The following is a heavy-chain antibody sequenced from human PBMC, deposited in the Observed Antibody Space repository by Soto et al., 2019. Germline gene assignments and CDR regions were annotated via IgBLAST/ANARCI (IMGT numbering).Heavy chain of an antibody. Sequence: ASVKVSSKTSGFTFSNSAVQWVRQARGQLLEWMGWIVVGSGNTNYEQKFQERVTITRDMSTSTVHMELSSMRSEDTAVYSCAAELSSGGSCRSLDIWG. J-gene: IGHJ3*02. CDR3: AAELSSGGSCRSLDI. CDR1: GFTFSNSA. V-gene: IGHV1-58*01. D-gene: IGHD2-15*01. CDR2: IVVGSGNT.